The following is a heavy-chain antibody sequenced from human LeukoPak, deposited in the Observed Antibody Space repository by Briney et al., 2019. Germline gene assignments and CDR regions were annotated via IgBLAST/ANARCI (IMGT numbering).Heavy chain of an antibody. CDR3: ATSADSPGNS. V-gene: IGHV3-7*01. CDR1: GFIFSRYW. Sequence: PGGSLRLSCAASGFIFSRYWMSWVRQAPGKGLEWVANVKDDGSVKYYVDSVKGRFTISRDNAKNSVYLQMTSLRADDTAIYYCATSADSPGNSWGQGTLITVSS. D-gene: IGHD4-23*01. J-gene: IGHJ4*02. CDR2: VKDDGSVK.